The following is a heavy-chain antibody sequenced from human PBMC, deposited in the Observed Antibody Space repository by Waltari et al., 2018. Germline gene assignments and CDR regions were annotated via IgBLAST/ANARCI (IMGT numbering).Heavy chain of an antibody. CDR3: ARDGPLTGDLFDY. CDR1: GGSFSSYA. Sequence: QVQLAQSGAEVKKPGSSLKVSCKASGGSFSSYAISWVRQVPGQGLEWMGGIIPIFRTPNYAQKFLDRVTITAEESTNTVYMELRSLRPEDTAVYYCARDGPLTGDLFDYWGQGTLVTVSS. CDR2: IIPIFRTP. J-gene: IGHJ4*02. D-gene: IGHD7-27*01. V-gene: IGHV1-69*01.